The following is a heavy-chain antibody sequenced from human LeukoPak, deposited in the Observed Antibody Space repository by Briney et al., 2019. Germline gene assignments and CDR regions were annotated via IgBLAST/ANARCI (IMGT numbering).Heavy chain of an antibody. Sequence: GSSVKVSCKASGGTFSSYAISWVRQAPGQGLEWMGGIIPIFGTANYAQKFQGRVTITADESTSTAYMELSSLRSEDTAVYYCATPMAAAGPNDYFDYWGQGTLVTVSS. V-gene: IGHV1-69*01. CDR1: GGTFSSYA. J-gene: IGHJ4*02. D-gene: IGHD6-25*01. CDR2: IIPIFGTA. CDR3: ATPMAAAGPNDYFDY.